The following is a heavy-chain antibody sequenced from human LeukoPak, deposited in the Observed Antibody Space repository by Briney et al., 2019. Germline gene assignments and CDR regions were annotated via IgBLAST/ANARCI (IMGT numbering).Heavy chain of an antibody. CDR1: SGSISSTTW. D-gene: IGHD6-25*01. CDR2: VNHSGNT. Sequence: SETLSLACAVSSGSISSTTWWSWVRQPPGKGLEWIGEVNHSGNTYYNPSLTSRVTISVDMSDNQFSLKMTSMTAADTAVYFCALGYHDVWELWGQGSLVTVSS. J-gene: IGHJ4*02. V-gene: IGHV4-4*02. CDR3: ALGYHDVWEL.